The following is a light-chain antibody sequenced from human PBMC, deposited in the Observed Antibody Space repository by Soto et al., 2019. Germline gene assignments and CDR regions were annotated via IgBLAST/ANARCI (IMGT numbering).Light chain of an antibody. J-gene: IGKJ1*01. CDR1: QIISSSY. CDR2: GAS. CDR3: QQYGRSPPWT. Sequence: EIVLTQSPGTLSVSLGDRATLSCRASQIISSSYLAWYQQKPGQAPRLLFCGASNRATGIPDRFSGSGSGTDFTLTISRLEPEDFAVYYCQQYGRSPPWTFGQGTKVDIK. V-gene: IGKV3-20*01.